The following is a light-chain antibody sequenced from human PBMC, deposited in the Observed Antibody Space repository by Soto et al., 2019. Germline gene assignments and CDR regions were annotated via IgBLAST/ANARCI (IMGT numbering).Light chain of an antibody. CDR3: QQYSRYPWT. CDR2: KAS. CDR1: QTISSW. V-gene: IGKV1-5*03. J-gene: IGKJ1*01. Sequence: DIQMTQSPFTLSASVGDRVTISCRAGQTISSWLAWYQHKPGKAPKLLIYKASTLQTGVPSRFSGSGSGTEFTLTLSSLQPDDFATYFCQQYSRYPWTFGQGTKVEIK.